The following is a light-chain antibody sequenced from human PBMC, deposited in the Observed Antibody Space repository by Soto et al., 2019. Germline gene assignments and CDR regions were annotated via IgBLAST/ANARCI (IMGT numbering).Light chain of an antibody. CDR3: QQFNNYPIT. Sequence: AIRMTQSPSSLSASTGDRVTITCRASQGVRSYLAWYQQKPGKAPKLLIYDASSLESGVPSRFSGSGSGTDFTLTISSLQPEDFATYYCQQFNNYPITFGQGTRLEIK. CDR2: DAS. V-gene: IGKV1D-13*01. J-gene: IGKJ5*01. CDR1: QGVRSY.